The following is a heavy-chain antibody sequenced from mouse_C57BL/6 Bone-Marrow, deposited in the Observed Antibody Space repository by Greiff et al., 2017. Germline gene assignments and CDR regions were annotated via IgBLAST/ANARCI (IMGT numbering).Heavy chain of an antibody. CDR2: IDPENGDT. J-gene: IGHJ3*01. V-gene: IGHV14-4*01. CDR3: TRIAY. Sequence: EVQLQQPGAELVKPGASVKLSCKASGYTFTSYCMHWVKQRPEQGLEWIGWIDPENGDTEYASKFQGKATITVATSSNTAYLQLSSLTSEDTAVYYCTRIAYWGQGTLVTVSA. CDR1: GYTFTSYC.